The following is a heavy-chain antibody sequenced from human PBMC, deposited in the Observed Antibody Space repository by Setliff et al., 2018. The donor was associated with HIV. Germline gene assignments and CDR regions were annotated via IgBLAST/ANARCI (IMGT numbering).Heavy chain of an antibody. J-gene: IGHJ4*02. CDR2: IDWDDDK. CDR1: GFSLSTSGMC. V-gene: IGHV2-70*11. CDR3: ARTLTNFWSGYYQTD. Sequence: SGPTLVNPTQTLTLTCTFSGFSLSTSGMCVSWIRQPPGKALEWLARIDWDDDKYYSTSLKTRLTISKDTSKNQVVLTMTNMDPVDTATYYCARTLTNFWSGYYQTDWGQGTLVTVSS. D-gene: IGHD3-3*01.